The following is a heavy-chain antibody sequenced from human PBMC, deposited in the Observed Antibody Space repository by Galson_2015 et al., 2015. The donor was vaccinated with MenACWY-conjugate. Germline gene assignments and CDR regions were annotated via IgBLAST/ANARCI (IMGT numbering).Heavy chain of an antibody. Sequence: SLRLSCAASGFTFSSYAMSWVRQAPGKGLEWVSAISGSGGSTYYADSVKGRFTISRDNSKNTLYLQMNSLRAEDTAVYYCVPEQTPISYYDSSGYLEVAEFDYWGQGTLVTVSS. CDR2: ISGSGGST. CDR1: GFTFSSYA. J-gene: IGHJ4*02. V-gene: IGHV3-23*01. D-gene: IGHD3-22*01. CDR3: VPEQTPISYYDSSGYLEVAEFDY.